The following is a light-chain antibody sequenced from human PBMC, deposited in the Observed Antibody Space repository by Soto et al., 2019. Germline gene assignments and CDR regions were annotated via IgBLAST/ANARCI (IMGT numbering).Light chain of an antibody. V-gene: IGKV1-39*01. CDR1: QNINSH. CDR2: AAS. CDR3: QQSHITTLFT. Sequence: DIQMTQSPSSLSASIGDRVTITCRASQNINSHLNWYQQKPGKAPKVLIYAASRLQSGVPFRFSGSGSGTEFTLTISSLEPDDCATYYCQQSHITTLFTFGKGTKLEIK. J-gene: IGKJ2*01.